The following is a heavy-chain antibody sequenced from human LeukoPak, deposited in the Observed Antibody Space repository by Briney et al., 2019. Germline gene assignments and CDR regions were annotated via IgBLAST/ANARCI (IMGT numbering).Heavy chain of an antibody. CDR1: GFTVSSNY. V-gene: IGHV3-53*01. D-gene: IGHD2-21*02. Sequence: LTGGSLRLSCAASGFTVSSNYMSWVRQAPGKGLEWVSVIYSGGSTYYADSVKGRFTISRDNSKNTLYLQMNSLRAEDTAVYYCASPPERCGGDCYRLGYWGQGTLVTVSS. J-gene: IGHJ4*02. CDR2: IYSGGST. CDR3: ASPPERCGGDCYRLGY.